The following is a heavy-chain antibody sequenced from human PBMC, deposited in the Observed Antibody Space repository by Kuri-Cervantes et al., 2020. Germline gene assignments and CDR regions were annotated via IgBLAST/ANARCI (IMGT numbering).Heavy chain of an antibody. D-gene: IGHD2-2*01. CDR1: GYTFTGYY. J-gene: IGHJ6*03. V-gene: IGHV1-2*02. CDR2: INPNSGGT. Sequence: ASVKVSCKASGYTFTGYYMHWVRQAPGQGLEWMGWINPNSGGTNYAQKFQGRVTMTRDTSISTAYMELSGLRSEDTAVYYCARGTCSSTSCYLSLGDYYMDVWGKGTTVTVSS. CDR3: ARGTCSSTSCYLSLGDYYMDV.